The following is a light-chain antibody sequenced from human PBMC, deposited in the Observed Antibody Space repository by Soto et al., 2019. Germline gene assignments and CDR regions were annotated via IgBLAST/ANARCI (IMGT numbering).Light chain of an antibody. V-gene: IGLV2-14*01. J-gene: IGLJ2*01. Sequence: QSALTQPASVSGSPGQSITISCTGTSSDVGGYNYVSWYQQHPGKAPKLMIYDVSNRPSGVSNRFSGSKSGNTASLTISGVQAEDEADYYCSSYTSSSTPVDVVLGGGTKLTVL. CDR2: DVS. CDR1: SSDVGGYNY. CDR3: SSYTSSSTPVDVV.